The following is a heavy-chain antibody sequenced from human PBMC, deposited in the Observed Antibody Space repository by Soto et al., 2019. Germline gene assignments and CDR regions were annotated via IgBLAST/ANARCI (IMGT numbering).Heavy chain of an antibody. CDR1: GYTFTSYA. Sequence: QVQLVQSGAEEKKPGASVKVSCKASGYTFTSYAMHWVRQAPGQRLEWMGWINAGNGNTKYSQKFQGRVTITRDTSASTAYMELSSLRSEDTAVYYCARGVYDSSGYRIDYWGQGTLVTVSS. V-gene: IGHV1-3*05. D-gene: IGHD3-22*01. J-gene: IGHJ4*02. CDR2: INAGNGNT. CDR3: ARGVYDSSGYRIDY.